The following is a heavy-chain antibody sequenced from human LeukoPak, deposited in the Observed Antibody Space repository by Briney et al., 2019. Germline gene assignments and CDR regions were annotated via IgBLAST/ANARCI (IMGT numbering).Heavy chain of an antibody. CDR2: IYPGDSDA. CDR1: GYSFTNYW. CDR3: ARPYSTRINDAYDM. Sequence: GESLTISCKASGYSFTNYWIAWVRQMPGRGLEWMMTIYPGDSDARYSPSFQGQVTLSANRSITTAYLQWPSLKASDTAMYYCARPYSTRINDAYDMWGQGTMVIVSS. V-gene: IGHV5-51*01. J-gene: IGHJ3*02. D-gene: IGHD6-13*01.